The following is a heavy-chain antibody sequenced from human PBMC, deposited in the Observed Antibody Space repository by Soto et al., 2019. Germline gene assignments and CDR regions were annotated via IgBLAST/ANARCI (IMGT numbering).Heavy chain of an antibody. CDR1: GFTFSSYG. CDR3: AKDRSYGAEYFQH. D-gene: IGHD1-26*01. Sequence: GGSLRLSCAASGFTFSSYGMHWVRQAPGKGLEWVAVISYDGSNKYYADSVKGRFTISRDNSKNTLYLQMNSLRAEDTAVYYCAKDRSYGAEYFQHWGQGTLVTVSS. J-gene: IGHJ1*01. V-gene: IGHV3-30*18. CDR2: ISYDGSNK.